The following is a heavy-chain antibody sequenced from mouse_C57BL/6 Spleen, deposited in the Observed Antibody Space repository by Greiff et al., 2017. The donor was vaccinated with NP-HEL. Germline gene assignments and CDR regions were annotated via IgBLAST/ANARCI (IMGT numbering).Heavy chain of an antibody. V-gene: IGHV1-50*01. Sequence: QVHVKQPGAELVKPGASVKLSCKASGYTFTSYWMQWVKQRPGQGLEWIGEIDPSDSYTNYNQKFKGKATLTVDTSSSTAYMQLSSLTSEDSAVYYCARGYGSSSSYWGQGTLVTVSA. CDR3: ARGYGSSSSY. J-gene: IGHJ3*01. CDR2: IDPSDSYT. D-gene: IGHD1-1*01. CDR1: GYTFTSYW.